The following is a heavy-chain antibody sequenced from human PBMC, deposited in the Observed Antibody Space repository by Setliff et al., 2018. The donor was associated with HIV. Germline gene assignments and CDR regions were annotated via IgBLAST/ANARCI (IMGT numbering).Heavy chain of an antibody. D-gene: IGHD3-9*01. V-gene: IGHV4-59*01. CDR1: GGSISSYY. CDR3: ARVATGPESFDI. J-gene: IGHJ3*02. CDR2: IFHTGSS. Sequence: LSLTCTVSGGSISSYYWSWIRQPPGKGLEWMGDIFHTGSSTYNPSLKSRVSLSVDTSKNQFSLRLSAVTAADTAVYYCARVATGPESFDIWGQGTMVTVSS.